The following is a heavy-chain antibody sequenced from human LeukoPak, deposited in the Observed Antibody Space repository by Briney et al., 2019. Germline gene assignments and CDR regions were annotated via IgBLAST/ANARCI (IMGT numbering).Heavy chain of an antibody. CDR2: IYPDDSVT. V-gene: IGHV5-51*01. Sequence: GESLKTSCQGSGYSFSSYWIGWVRQMPGEAPGWMGIIYPDDSVTRYRPPFQGQVTMSPDKSTTTAYLQWRSLRASDSAMYYCARQGHIVGGGWFDPWGQGPLVTVSS. J-gene: IGHJ5*02. CDR3: ARQGHIVGGGWFDP. D-gene: IGHD2-15*01. CDR1: GYSFSSYW.